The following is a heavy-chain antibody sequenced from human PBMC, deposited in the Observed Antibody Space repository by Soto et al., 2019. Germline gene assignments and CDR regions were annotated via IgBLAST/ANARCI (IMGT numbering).Heavy chain of an antibody. Sequence: SETLSLTCTVSGGSISSYYWSWIRQPPGKGLEWIGYIYYSGSTNYNPSLKSRVTISVDTSKNQFSLKLSSVTAADTAVYYCARDLRDIVIMVYAPAYYYYGMDVWGQGTTVTVSS. CDR2: IYYSGST. CDR1: GGSISSYY. CDR3: ARDLRDIVIMVYAPAYYYYGMDV. D-gene: IGHD2-8*01. J-gene: IGHJ6*02. V-gene: IGHV4-59*01.